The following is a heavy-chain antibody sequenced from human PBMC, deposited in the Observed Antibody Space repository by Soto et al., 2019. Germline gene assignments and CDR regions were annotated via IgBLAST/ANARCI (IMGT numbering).Heavy chain of an antibody. CDR2: IYHSGST. CDR3: ARILSSGRRLYFDY. CDR1: GGSISSSNW. J-gene: IGHJ4*02. Sequence: QVQLQESGPGLVKPSGTLSLTCAVSGGSISSSNWWSWVRQPPGKGLEWIGEIYHSGSTNYNPSLMSRVTISVDKSKNQFSLKLSSVTAADTAVYYCARILSSGRRLYFDYWGQGTLVTVSS. D-gene: IGHD6-19*01. V-gene: IGHV4-4*02.